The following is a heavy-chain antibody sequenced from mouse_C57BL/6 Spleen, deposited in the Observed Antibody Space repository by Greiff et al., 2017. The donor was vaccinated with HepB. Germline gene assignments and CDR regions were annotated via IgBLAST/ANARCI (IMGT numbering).Heavy chain of an antibody. D-gene: IGHD2-4*01. V-gene: IGHV1-62-2*01. J-gene: IGHJ2*01. CDR2: FYPGSGSI. Sequence: VQLVESGAELVKPGASVKLSCKASGYTFTEYTIHWVKQRSGQGLEWIGWFYPGSGSIKYNEKFKDKATLTADKSSSTVYMELSRLTSEDSAVYFCARHEDRDDYGYYFDYWGQGTTLTVSS. CDR3: ARHEDRDDYGYYFDY. CDR1: GYTFTEYT.